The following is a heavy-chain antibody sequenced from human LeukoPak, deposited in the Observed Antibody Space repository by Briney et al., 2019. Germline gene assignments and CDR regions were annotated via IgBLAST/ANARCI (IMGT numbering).Heavy chain of an antibody. D-gene: IGHD3-10*01. J-gene: IGHJ3*02. V-gene: IGHV4-34*01. CDR2: INHSGST. Sequence: PSETLSLTCAVHGGSFSGYYWSWIRQPPGKGLEWIGEINHSGSTNYNPSLKSRVTVSVDTSKNQFSLKLSSVTAADTAVYYCARGLLWFGDPDVFDIWGQGTVVTVSS. CDR1: GGSFSGYY. CDR3: ARGLLWFGDPDVFDI.